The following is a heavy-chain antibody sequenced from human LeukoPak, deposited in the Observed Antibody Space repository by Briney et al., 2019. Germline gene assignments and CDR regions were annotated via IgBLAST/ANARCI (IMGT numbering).Heavy chain of an antibody. V-gene: IGHV1-18*01. CDR1: GYTFTSYG. CDR2: ISAYNGNT. CDR3: ARVYYDFWSGYYTNNDFDY. D-gene: IGHD3-3*01. Sequence: ASVKVSCKASGYTFTSYGISWVRQAPGQGLEWMGWISAYNGNTNYAQKLQGRVTMTTDTSTSTAYMELRSLRSDDTALYYCARVYYDFWSGYYTNNDFDYWGQGTLVTVSS. J-gene: IGHJ4*02.